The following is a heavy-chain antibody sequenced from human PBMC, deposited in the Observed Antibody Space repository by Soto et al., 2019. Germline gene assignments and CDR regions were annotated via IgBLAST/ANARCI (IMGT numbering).Heavy chain of an antibody. CDR3: AKDGGPVYCNSPGCSAKHFDY. J-gene: IGHJ4*02. CDR2: ISYDGDNE. CDR1: GFTFSNYG. Sequence: QVQLVESGGGVVQPGRSLRLSCAASGFTFSNYGMHWVRQAPGKRLEWVAIISYDGDNEYYADSVRGRFTISRDNSKNTLYLQTSSLRHEDTAVYYCAKDGGPVYCNSPGCSAKHFDYWGQGTLVTVSS. V-gene: IGHV3-30*18. D-gene: IGHD2-2*01.